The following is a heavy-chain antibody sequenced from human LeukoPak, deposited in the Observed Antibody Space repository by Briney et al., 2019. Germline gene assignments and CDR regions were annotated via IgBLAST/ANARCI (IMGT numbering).Heavy chain of an antibody. V-gene: IGHV3-48*04. CDR1: GFTFSSYS. J-gene: IGHJ4*02. D-gene: IGHD5-18*01. Sequence: GGSLRLSCAASGFTFSSYSMNWVRQAPGKGLEWISYISSSSTTIYYADSVKGRFTISRDNAKNSLYLQMNSLRAEDTAVYYCVRDINTAFDYWGQGTLVTVSS. CDR2: ISSSSTTI. CDR3: VRDINTAFDY.